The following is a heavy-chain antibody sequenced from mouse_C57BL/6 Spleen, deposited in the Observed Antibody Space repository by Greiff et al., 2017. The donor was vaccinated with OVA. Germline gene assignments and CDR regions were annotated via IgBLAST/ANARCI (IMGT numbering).Heavy chain of an antibody. V-gene: IGHV1-26*01. CDR2: INPNNGGT. Sequence: EVQLQQSGPELVKPGASVKISCKASGYTFTDYYMNWVKQSHGKSLEWIGDINPNNGGTSYNQKFKGKATLTVDKSSSTAYMELRSLTSEDSAVYYCARGVVLGRGFLFAYWGQGTLVTVSA. CDR1: GYTFTDYY. J-gene: IGHJ3*01. D-gene: IGHD4-1*01. CDR3: ARGVVLGRGFLFAY.